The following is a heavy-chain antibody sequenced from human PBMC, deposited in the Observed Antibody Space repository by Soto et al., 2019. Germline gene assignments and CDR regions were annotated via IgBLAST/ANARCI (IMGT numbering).Heavy chain of an antibody. CDR1: GFTFSSYG. J-gene: IGHJ6*02. CDR3: AKILQLGDYAYYYYGMDV. D-gene: IGHD4-17*01. V-gene: IGHV3-30*18. Sequence: QVQLVESGGGVVQPGRSLRLSCAASGFTFSSYGMHWVRQAPGKGLEWVAVISYDGSNKNYPDSVKGRFTISRDNSKNTLYLQMNSMRAEDTAVYYCAKILQLGDYAYYYYGMDVWGQGTTVTVSS. CDR2: ISYDGSNK.